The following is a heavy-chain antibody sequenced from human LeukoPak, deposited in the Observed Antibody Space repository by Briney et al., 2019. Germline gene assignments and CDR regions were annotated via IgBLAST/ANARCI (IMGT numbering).Heavy chain of an antibody. J-gene: IGHJ4*02. CDR2: ISYDGSNE. Sequence: GGSLRLSCAASGFTFSTYAMHWVRQAPGKGLEWVAVISYDGSNEYYADSVKGRFTISRDNSNNTLYLQMNSLRAEDTAVYHCAILDSSGWYCFDYWGQGTLVTVSS. V-gene: IGHV3-30-3*01. CDR1: GFTFSTYA. CDR3: AILDSSGWYCFDY. D-gene: IGHD6-19*01.